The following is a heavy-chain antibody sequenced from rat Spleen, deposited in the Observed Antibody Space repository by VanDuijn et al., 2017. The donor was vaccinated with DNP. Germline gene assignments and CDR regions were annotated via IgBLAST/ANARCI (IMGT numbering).Heavy chain of an antibody. J-gene: IGHJ4*01. Sequence: EVQLVESGGGLVQPGRSLKLSCAASGFTFSDYYMAWVRQAPKKGLEWVASISYEGSSTYYGDSVKGRFTISRDNAKSTLYMQMNSLRSEDTATYYCAKDRDGGYAMDAWGQGTSVTVSS. CDR3: AKDRDGGYAMDA. CDR1: GFTFSDYY. D-gene: IGHD1-11*01. CDR2: ISYEGSST. V-gene: IGHV5-22*01.